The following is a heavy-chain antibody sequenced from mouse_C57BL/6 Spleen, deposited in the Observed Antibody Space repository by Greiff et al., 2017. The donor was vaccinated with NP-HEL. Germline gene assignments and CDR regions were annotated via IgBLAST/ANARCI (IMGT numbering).Heavy chain of an antibody. D-gene: IGHD3-3*01. CDR2: IYPGDGDT. J-gene: IGHJ3*01. CDR1: GYAFSSSW. Sequence: VQLQESGPELVKPGASVKISCKASGYAFSSSWMNWVKQRPGKGLEWIGRIYPGDGDTNYNGKFKGKATLTADKSSSTTYMQLSSLTSEDSAVSFCARGRGPWFAYWGQGTLVTVSA. V-gene: IGHV1-82*01. CDR3: ARGRGPWFAY.